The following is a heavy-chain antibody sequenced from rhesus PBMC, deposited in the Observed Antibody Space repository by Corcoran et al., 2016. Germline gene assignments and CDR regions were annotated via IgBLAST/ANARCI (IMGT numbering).Heavy chain of an antibody. Sequence: QVQLQESGPGLVKPSETLPLTCAVSGASISSNYWSWSRQAPGKGLGWIGRIFGSGGSTDYNPSLKSRVTISIDTSKNQFSLKLSSVTAADTAVYYCAKTYSVAAETWGQGVLVTVSS. D-gene: IGHD6-31*01. J-gene: IGHJ4*01. CDR2: IFGSGGST. V-gene: IGHV4S2*01. CDR3: AKTYSVAAET. CDR1: GASISSNY.